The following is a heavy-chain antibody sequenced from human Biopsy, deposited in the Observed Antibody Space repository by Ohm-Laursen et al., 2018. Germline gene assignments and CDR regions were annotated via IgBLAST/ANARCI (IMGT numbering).Heavy chain of an antibody. CDR3: ARTPGKAVAGRFLDL. J-gene: IGHJ2*01. V-gene: IGHV4-4*07. CDR2: IYSSGGS. Sequence: SETLSLTCSVSNGSIRNYYWSWIRQPAGETLEWIGRIYSSGGSSYNPSLKSRISMSMDTSNNQFSLTLTSVTAADTAVYYCARTPGKAVAGRFLDLWGRGTLVTVSS. CDR1: NGSIRNYY. D-gene: IGHD6-19*01.